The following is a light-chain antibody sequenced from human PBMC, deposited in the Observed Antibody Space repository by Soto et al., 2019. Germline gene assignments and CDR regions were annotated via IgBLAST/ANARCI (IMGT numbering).Light chain of an antibody. V-gene: IGLV2-23*02. CDR3: CSYAGSSTVI. CDR2: DVN. J-gene: IGLJ2*01. CDR1: RSDVGSYNL. Sequence: QSVLTQPASVSGSPGQSITISCTGSRSDVGSYNLVSWYQHHPGKAPKLMIYDVNKRPSGVSNRFSASKSGNTASLTISGRQPEDEADYYCCSYAGSSTVIFVGGTKLTVL.